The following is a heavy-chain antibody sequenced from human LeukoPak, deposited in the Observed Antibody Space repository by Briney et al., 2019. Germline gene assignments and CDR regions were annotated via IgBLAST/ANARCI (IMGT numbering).Heavy chain of an antibody. V-gene: IGHV4-59*01. D-gene: IGHD5-24*01. Sequence: SETLSLTCTVSGASISGYYWSWIRQPPGKGLEWIGYTFYSGSTNYNYNPSLKSRVTISADTSKNQFSLKLSSVTAADTAMYYCARVVEPWGQGTMVTVSS. J-gene: IGHJ3*01. CDR1: GASISGYY. CDR3: ARVVEP. CDR2: TFYSGSTNY.